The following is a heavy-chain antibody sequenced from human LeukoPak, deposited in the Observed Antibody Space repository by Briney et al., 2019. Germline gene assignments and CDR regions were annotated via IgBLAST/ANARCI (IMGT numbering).Heavy chain of an antibody. CDR2: INWNGGST. CDR1: GFTFDDYG. Sequence: PGGSLRLSCAASGFTFDDYGMSWVRQAPGRELEWVSGINWNGGSTSYADSVKGRFTISRDNAKNTLYLQMNSLRAGDTAVYYCASTPNGVAAIYFDYWGQGTLVTVSS. J-gene: IGHJ4*02. CDR3: ASTPNGVAAIYFDY. V-gene: IGHV3-20*04. D-gene: IGHD2-15*01.